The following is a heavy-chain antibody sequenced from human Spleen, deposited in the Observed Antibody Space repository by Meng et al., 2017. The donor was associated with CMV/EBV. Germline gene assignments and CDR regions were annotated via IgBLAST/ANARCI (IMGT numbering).Heavy chain of an antibody. CDR1: GFTFSDHY. V-gene: IGHV3-72*01. D-gene: IGHD1-26*01. J-gene: IGHJ4*02. CDR2: TRNKANSYTT. Sequence: GGSLRLSCAASGFTFSDHYMDWVRQAPGKGLEWVGRTRNKANSYTTEYAASVKGRFTISRDDSKNSLYLQMNSLKTEDTAVYYCARPTVGVGATALFDYWGQGTLVTVSS. CDR3: ARPTVGVGATALFDY.